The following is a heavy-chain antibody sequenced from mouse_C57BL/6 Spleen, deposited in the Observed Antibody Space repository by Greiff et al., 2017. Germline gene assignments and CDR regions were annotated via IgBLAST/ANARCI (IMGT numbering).Heavy chain of an antibody. CDR3: ARRYYGPYAMDY. Sequence: QVQLQQPGAELVMPGASVKLSCKASGYTFTSYWMHWVKQRPGQGLEWIGEIDPSDSYTNYNQKFKGKSTLTVDKSSSTAYMQLSSLTSEDSAVYYCARRYYGPYAMDYWGQGTSVTVSS. D-gene: IGHD1-2*01. CDR1: GYTFTSYW. CDR2: IDPSDSYT. J-gene: IGHJ4*01. V-gene: IGHV1-69*01.